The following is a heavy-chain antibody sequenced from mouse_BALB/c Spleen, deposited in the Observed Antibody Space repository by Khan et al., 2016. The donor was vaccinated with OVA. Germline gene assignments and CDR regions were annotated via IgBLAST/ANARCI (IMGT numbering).Heavy chain of an antibody. CDR3: GRDGAYHRNDGWFAY. D-gene: IGHD2-14*01. J-gene: IGHJ3*01. CDR1: GYTFTSYT. CDR2: INPSNGYT. Sequence: QIQLVQSGAELARPGASVKMSCKASGYTFTSYTIHWIKLRPGQGLEWIGYINPSNGYTNYNQKFKDKATLTADKSSTTAYIQLSSLTSDDSAVYYCGRDGAYHRNDGWFAYWGQGTLVTVSA. V-gene: IGHV1-4*01.